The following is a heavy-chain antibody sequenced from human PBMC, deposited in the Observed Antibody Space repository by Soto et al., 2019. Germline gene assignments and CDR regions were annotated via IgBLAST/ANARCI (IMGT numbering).Heavy chain of an antibody. CDR3: ARSQGGSSSLDIYYYYYYGMDV. D-gene: IGHD2-15*01. CDR1: GGTFSSYA. J-gene: IGHJ6*02. V-gene: IGHV1-69*13. CDR2: IIPIFGTA. Sequence: SVKVSCTAPGGTFSSYAISWVRQAPGQGLEWMGGIIPIFGTAKYAQKFQGRVTITADESTSTGYMELSSLRSEDTAVYYCARSQGGSSSLDIYYYYYYGMDVWGQGTTVTVSS.